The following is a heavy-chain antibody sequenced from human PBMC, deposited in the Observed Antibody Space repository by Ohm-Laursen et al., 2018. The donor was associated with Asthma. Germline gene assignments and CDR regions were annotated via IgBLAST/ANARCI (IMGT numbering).Heavy chain of an antibody. D-gene: IGHD2-15*01. J-gene: IGHJ6*02. CDR1: GFTFSSYG. CDR2: ISYDGSNK. CDR3: AKDHFEEYCSGGSCYARRFDYGMDV. Sequence: SSLRLSCAASGFTFSSYGMHWVRQAPGKGLEWVAVISYDGSNKYYADSVKGRFTISRDNSKNTLYLQMNSLRAEDTAVYYCAKDHFEEYCSGGSCYARRFDYGMDVWGQGTTVTVSS. V-gene: IGHV3-30*18.